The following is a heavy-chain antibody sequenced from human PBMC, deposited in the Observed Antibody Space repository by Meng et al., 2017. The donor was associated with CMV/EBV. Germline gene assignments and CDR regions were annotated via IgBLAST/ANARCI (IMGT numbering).Heavy chain of an antibody. D-gene: IGHD6-6*01. J-gene: IGHJ6*02. V-gene: IGHV4-59*01. CDR2: IYYSVST. CDR1: GGSISSYY. Sequence: SETLSLTCTVSGGSISSYYWSWIRQPPGKGLEWIGYIYYSVSTNYNPSLKSRVTISVDTSKNQFSLKLSSVTAADTAVYYCARDGAARPSYYYYGMDVWGQGTTVTVSS. CDR3: ARDGAARPSYYYYGMDV.